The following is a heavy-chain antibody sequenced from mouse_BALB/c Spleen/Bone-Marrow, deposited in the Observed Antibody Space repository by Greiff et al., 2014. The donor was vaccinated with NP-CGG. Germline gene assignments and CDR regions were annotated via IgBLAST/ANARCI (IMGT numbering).Heavy chain of an antibody. J-gene: IGHJ2*01. CDR2: IYPGDGDT. V-gene: IGHV1-87*01. Sequence: VQGVESGAELARPGASVKLSCKASGYTFTSYWMQWVKQRPGQGLEWIGAIYPGDGDTRYTQKFKGKATLTADKSSSTAYMQLSSLASEDSAVYYCARGDPFDYWGQGTTLTVSS. CDR1: GYTFTSYW. CDR3: ARGDPFDY.